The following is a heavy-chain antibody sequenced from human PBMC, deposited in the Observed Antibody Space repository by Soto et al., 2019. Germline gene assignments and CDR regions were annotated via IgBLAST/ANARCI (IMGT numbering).Heavy chain of an antibody. CDR2: INTNTGNP. J-gene: IGHJ6*02. V-gene: IGHV7-4-1*01. CDR1: GYTFTSYA. CDR3: ARGRQQLGYYYYGMDV. Sequence: GASVKVSCKASGYTFTSYAMNWVRQAPGQGLEWMGWINTNTGNPTYAQDFTGRFVCSLDTSVSTAYLQICSLKAEGTAVYYCARGRQQLGYYYYGMDVWGQGTTVTVSS. D-gene: IGHD6-13*01.